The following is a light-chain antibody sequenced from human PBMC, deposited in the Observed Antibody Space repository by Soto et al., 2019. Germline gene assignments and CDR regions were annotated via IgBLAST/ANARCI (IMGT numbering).Light chain of an antibody. J-gene: IGKJ1*01. CDR1: QSTSGY. CDR2: AAS. V-gene: IGKV1-39*01. Sequence: DIQMTQSPSSLSATVGDRVTITCRASQSTSGYLNWYHQRPGKAPKLLIYAASSLQSGVPSRFSGSGSGTGFTLTISSLQPEDFATYYCQQSYSTPRTFGQGTKVDIK. CDR3: QQSYSTPRT.